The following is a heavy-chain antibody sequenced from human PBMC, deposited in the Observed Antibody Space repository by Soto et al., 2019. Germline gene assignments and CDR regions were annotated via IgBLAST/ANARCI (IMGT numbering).Heavy chain of an antibody. CDR1: GYTFTSYG. Sequence: ASVKVSCKASGYTFTSYGISWVRQAPGQGLEWMGWISAYNGNTNYAQKLQGRVTMTTDTSTSTAYMELRSLRSDDTAVYYCARSDHFGVVNYYYYYMDVWGKGTTVTVSS. CDR2: ISAYNGNT. D-gene: IGHD3-3*01. CDR3: ARSDHFGVVNYYYYYMDV. J-gene: IGHJ6*03. V-gene: IGHV1-18*01.